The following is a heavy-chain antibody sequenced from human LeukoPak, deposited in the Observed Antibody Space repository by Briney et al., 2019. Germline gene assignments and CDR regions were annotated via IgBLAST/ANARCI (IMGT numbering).Heavy chain of an antibody. J-gene: IGHJ3*02. D-gene: IGHD3-3*01. Sequence: GGSLRLSCAASGFTVSSNYMSWVRQAPGKGLEWVSVIYSGGSTYYADSVKGRFTFSRDNSKNTLYLQMNSLRTEDTAVYYCARFTTAAFDIWGQGTMVTVSS. CDR1: GFTVSSNY. V-gene: IGHV3-66*01. CDR3: ARFTTAAFDI. CDR2: IYSGGST.